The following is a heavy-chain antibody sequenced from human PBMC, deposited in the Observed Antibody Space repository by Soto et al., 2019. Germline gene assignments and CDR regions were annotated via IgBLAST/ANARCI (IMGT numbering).Heavy chain of an antibody. J-gene: IGHJ4*02. CDR3: ARSKFYYDSSGLY. Sequence: PGESLRISWKGSGYSFSNYLIGWVRQMPGKGLEWMGIIYPGDSDTRYSPSFQGQVTISADKSISTAYLQWSSLKASDTAMYYCARSKFYYDSSGLYWGQGTLVTVSS. CDR2: IYPGDSDT. V-gene: IGHV5-51*01. CDR1: GYSFSNYL. D-gene: IGHD3-22*01.